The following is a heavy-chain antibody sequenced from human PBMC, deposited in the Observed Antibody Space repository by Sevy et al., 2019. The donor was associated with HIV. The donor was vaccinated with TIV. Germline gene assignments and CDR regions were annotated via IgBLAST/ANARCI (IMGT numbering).Heavy chain of an antibody. J-gene: IGHJ4*02. CDR1: GFTFSRYF. V-gene: IGHV3-30*02. D-gene: IGHD2-21*02. Sequence: GALRLSLAASGFTFSRYFIHLVRQAPGKGLGWGGLIRYDGTIKYYAASVKGRFTISRDNSKDRLFLQMNSPTPEDTAVYYCARGGGYCGGDCYSIDYWGQGALVTVSS. CDR3: ARGGGYCGGDCYSIDY. CDR2: IRYDGTIK.